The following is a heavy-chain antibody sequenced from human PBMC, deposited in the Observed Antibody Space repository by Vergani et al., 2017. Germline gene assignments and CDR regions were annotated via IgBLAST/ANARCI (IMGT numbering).Heavy chain of an antibody. D-gene: IGHD3-3*01. Sequence: QVQLQQWGAGLLKPSETLSLTCAVYGGSFSGYYWSWIRQPPGKGLEWIGEINHSGSTNYNPSLKSRVTMTTDTSTSTAYMELRSLRSDDTAVYYCARDIYDFWSGYPRVDVWGQGTTVTVSS. J-gene: IGHJ6*02. CDR2: INHSGST. CDR1: GGSFSGYY. V-gene: IGHV4-34*01. CDR3: ARDIYDFWSGYPRVDV.